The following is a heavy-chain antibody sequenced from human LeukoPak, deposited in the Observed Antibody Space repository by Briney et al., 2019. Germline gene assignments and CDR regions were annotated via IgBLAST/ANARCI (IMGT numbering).Heavy chain of an antibody. V-gene: IGHV4-39*07. CDR1: GGSISSSIYY. D-gene: IGHD6-19*01. CDR2: VFYNGAT. CDR3: ARGRGGLGREFDY. Sequence: PSETLSLTCIVSGGSISSSIYYWAWVRQPPGKGLEWIGTVFYNGATQYSPSLRSRVTISIDTSTNQFSLKLTSVTAADTAVYYCARGRGGLGREFDYWGQGILVTVSS. J-gene: IGHJ4*02.